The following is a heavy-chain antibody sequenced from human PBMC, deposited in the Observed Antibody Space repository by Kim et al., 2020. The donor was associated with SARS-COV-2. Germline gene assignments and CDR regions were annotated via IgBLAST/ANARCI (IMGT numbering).Heavy chain of an antibody. CDR1: GFTLISGA. V-gene: IGHV3-33*01. J-gene: IGHJ4*02. Sequence: GGSLRLSCAASGFTLISGAMHWVRQAPGKGLEWVAVIWYDGTNKYYADSVKGRFTISRDTSKNTLYLQMNSLRAEDTAMYYCARDLRRDYGDFLDCWGQGTLVTVSS. CDR2: IWYDGTNK. CDR3: ARDLRRDYGDFLDC. D-gene: IGHD4-17*01.